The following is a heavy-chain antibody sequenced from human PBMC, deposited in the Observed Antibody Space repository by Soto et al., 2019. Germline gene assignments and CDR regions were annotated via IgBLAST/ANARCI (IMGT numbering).Heavy chain of an antibody. Sequence: SETLSLTCAVSGGSISSSNWWSWVRQPPGKGLEWIGEIYHSGSTNYNPSLKSRVTISVDKSKNQFSLKLSSVTAADTAVYYCASEGYCSSTSCRYFDYWRQGTLVTVSS. D-gene: IGHD2-2*01. CDR1: GGSISSSNW. V-gene: IGHV4-4*02. CDR2: IYHSGST. J-gene: IGHJ4*02. CDR3: ASEGYCSSTSCRYFDY.